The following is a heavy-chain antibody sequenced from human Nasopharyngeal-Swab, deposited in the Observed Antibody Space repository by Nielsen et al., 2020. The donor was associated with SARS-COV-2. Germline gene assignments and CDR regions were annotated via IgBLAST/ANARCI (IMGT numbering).Heavy chain of an antibody. D-gene: IGHD1-1*01. V-gene: IGHV4-59*11. J-gene: IGHJ4*02. CDR1: SGSSFNHY. CDR3: ARRKVGLDESFDY. CDR2: IYSSGSA. Sequence: SETSSLTCTAPSGSSFNHYWSGIRQPPGKGLEWIGYIYSSGSANYNPSLKSRVTISIDTSANQVFLNLRSTTAADTAVYYCARRKVGLDESFDYWGQGTLVAVTS.